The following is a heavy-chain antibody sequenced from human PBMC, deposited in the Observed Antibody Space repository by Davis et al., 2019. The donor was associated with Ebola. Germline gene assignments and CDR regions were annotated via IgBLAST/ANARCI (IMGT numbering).Heavy chain of an antibody. D-gene: IGHD3-22*01. CDR2: IYYSGTT. Sequence: SETLSLTCNVSGGSLSSFTSYWAWIRQPPGKGLEWIGNIYYSGTTYYNPSLKNRVTITVDTAKNQFSLRLTSVTAADTAVYYCASRLMSNYYDSSGYYFDYWGQGTLVTGSS. V-gene: IGHV4-39*01. J-gene: IGHJ4*02. CDR1: GGSLSSFTSY. CDR3: ASRLMSNYYDSSGYYFDY.